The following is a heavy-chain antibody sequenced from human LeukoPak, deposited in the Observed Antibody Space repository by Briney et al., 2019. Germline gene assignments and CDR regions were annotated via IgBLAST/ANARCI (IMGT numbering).Heavy chain of an antibody. D-gene: IGHD3-22*01. J-gene: IGHJ4*02. V-gene: IGHV1-2*07. Sequence: ASVKVSCTASGYTFTVYYIPWVRHAAGQGLEWMGSINPNSGDTNYAHKFQGRVTMTRDTSITTTHMELRSLSTDDNAVYYCARVSTDCSGYYYVVYWGQGALVTVSS. CDR1: GYTFTVYY. CDR2: INPNSGDT. CDR3: ARVSTDCSGYYYVVY.